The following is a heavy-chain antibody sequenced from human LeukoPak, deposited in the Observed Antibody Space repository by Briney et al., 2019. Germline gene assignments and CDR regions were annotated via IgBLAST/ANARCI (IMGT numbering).Heavy chain of an antibody. CDR1: GFTFSNYA. Sequence: GGSLRLSCVASGFTFSNYAMNWVRQAPGKGLEWVSSISSSSSYIYYADSVKGRFTISRDNSKNTLYVQMNSLRADDTAVYYCAKAPLGYCSGPSCYYFDYWGQGTLVPVSS. V-gene: IGHV3-21*04. D-gene: IGHD2-2*01. J-gene: IGHJ4*02. CDR2: ISSSSSYI. CDR3: AKAPLGYCSGPSCYYFDY.